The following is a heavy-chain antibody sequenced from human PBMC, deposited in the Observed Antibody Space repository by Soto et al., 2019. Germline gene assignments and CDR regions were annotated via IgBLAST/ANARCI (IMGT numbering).Heavy chain of an antibody. Sequence: QVQLVQSGAEVKKPGASVKVSCKAPRYIFTAYFMHWVRQAPGQGLEWMGWINPNNGATHYGLSFQGRVTMTRDTSISTAYMELSSLRSDDTAVYYCARVLEGRYYYESSGYWGQGTLVTVSS. CDR3: ARVLEGRYYYESSGY. V-gene: IGHV1-2*02. CDR2: INPNNGAT. D-gene: IGHD3-22*01. CDR1: RYIFTAYF. J-gene: IGHJ4*02.